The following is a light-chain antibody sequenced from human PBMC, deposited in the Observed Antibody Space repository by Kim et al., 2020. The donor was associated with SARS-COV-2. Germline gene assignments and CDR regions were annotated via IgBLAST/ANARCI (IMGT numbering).Light chain of an antibody. J-gene: IGKJ5*01. CDR2: GAS. Sequence: PGKRATPPCTARQSISSNLASYQRTPGQAPRLLIYGASTRATGIPARFSGSGSGTEFTPTISRLQSEDFTVYYCKPYNNRPPITFGQGTRLEIK. CDR1: QSISSN. CDR3: KPYNNRPPIT. V-gene: IGKV3-15*01.